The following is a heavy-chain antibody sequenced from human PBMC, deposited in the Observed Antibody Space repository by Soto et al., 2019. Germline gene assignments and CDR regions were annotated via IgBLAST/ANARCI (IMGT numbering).Heavy chain of an antibody. CDR2: INPSGGST. CDR1: GYTFTGYY. V-gene: IGHV1-46*01. Sequence: GASVKVSCKASGYTFTGYYMHWVRQAPGQGLEWMGIINPSGGSTSYAQKFQGRVTMTRDTSTSTVYMELSSLRSEDTAVYYCATALIAAAGTSRGYGMDVWGQGTTVTVSS. CDR3: ATALIAAAGTSRGYGMDV. D-gene: IGHD6-13*01. J-gene: IGHJ6*02.